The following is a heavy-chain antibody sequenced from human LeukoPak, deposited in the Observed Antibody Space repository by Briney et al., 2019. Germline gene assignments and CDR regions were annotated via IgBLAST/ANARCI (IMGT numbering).Heavy chain of an antibody. V-gene: IGHV4-39*01. CDR1: GGSISSSSYY. Sequence: PSETLSLTCTVSGGSISSSSYYWGWIRQPPGKGLEWIGSIYYRGSTYYNPSLKSRVTISVDTSKNQFSLKLSSVTAADTAVYYCAGVLKGSGSYWPFDYWGQGTLVSVSS. J-gene: IGHJ4*02. D-gene: IGHD3-10*01. CDR2: IYYRGST. CDR3: AGVLKGSGSYWPFDY.